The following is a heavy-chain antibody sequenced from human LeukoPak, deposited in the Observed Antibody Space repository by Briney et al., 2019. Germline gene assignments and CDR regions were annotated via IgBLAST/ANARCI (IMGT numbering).Heavy chain of an antibody. V-gene: IGHV1-2*02. J-gene: IGHJ2*01. CDR2: IDPRSGVT. CDR1: GYRFDDHF. D-gene: IGHD2-21*01. CDR3: ARYCGKLAIYWYFDF. Sequence: ASVKVSCKASGYRFDDHFIHWVRQAPGQGLEWMGWIDPRSGVTKSLQKLQGRVTLTRDSSTNTVYMEMTSLRSDDPALYYCARYCGKLAIYWYFDFWGRGTLVTVSS.